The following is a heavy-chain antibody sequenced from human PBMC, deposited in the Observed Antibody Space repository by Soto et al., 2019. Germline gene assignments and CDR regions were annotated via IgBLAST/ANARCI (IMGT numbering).Heavy chain of an antibody. CDR3: ARDRVSGGYSAVTDWFDP. V-gene: IGHV1-18*01. J-gene: IGHJ5*02. Sequence: QVQLVQSGAEVKKPGASVKVSCKASGYTFTSYGISWVRQAPGQGREWMGWISAYNGNTNYAQKLQGRVTMTTDTSTSTAYMELRSLRSDDTAVYYCARDRVSGGYSAVTDWFDPWGQGTLVTVSS. CDR1: GYTFTSYG. CDR2: ISAYNGNT. D-gene: IGHD1-26*01.